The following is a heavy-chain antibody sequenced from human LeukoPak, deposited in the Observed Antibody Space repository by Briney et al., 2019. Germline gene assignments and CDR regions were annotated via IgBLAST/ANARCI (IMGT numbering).Heavy chain of an antibody. CDR3: ARGRALKDYGDYQDAFDI. CDR2: IIPILGIA. CDR1: GGTFSSYT. Sequence: RGSSVKFSCKASGGTFSSYTISWVRQAPGQGLEWMGGIIPILGIANYAQKFQGRVTITADKSTSTAYMELSSLSSEDTAVYYCARGRALKDYGDYQDAFDIWGQGTMVTVSS. D-gene: IGHD4-17*01. J-gene: IGHJ3*02. V-gene: IGHV1-69*02.